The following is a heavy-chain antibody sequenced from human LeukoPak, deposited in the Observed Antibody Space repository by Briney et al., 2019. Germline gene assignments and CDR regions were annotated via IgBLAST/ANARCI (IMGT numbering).Heavy chain of an antibody. Sequence: GGSLRLSCAASGFTFSSYAMSWVRQAPGKGLESVSAISGSGGSTYYADSVKGRFTISRDNSKNTLYLQMNSLRAEDTAVYYCAKPPLDDCSGGSCYIKGWYFDYWGQGTLVTVSS. CDR3: AKPPLDDCSGGSCYIKGWYFDY. J-gene: IGHJ4*02. V-gene: IGHV3-23*01. CDR1: GFTFSSYA. CDR2: ISGSGGST. D-gene: IGHD2-15*01.